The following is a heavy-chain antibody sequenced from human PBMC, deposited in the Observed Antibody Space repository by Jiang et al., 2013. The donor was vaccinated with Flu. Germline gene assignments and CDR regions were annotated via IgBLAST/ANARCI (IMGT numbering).Heavy chain of an antibody. V-gene: IGHV1-8*01. CDR1: GYTFTSYD. CDR3: ARGHYDILTGYPAEYFQH. D-gene: IGHD3-9*01. Sequence: GAEVKKPGASVKVSCKASGYTFTSYDINWVRQATGQGLEWMGWMNPNSGNTGYAQKFQGRVTMTRNTSISTAYMELSSLRSEDTAVYYCARGHYDILTGYPAEYFQHWGQGTLVTVSS. CDR2: MNPNSGNT. J-gene: IGHJ1*01.